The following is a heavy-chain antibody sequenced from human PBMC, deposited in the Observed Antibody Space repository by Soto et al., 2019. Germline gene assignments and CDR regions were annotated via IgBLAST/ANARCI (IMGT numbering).Heavy chain of an antibody. CDR3: ARRVYVSRWPNVYMDV. CDR1: GFTFSNYE. J-gene: IGHJ6*03. D-gene: IGHD6-13*01. CDR2: ISNNGAHT. V-gene: IGHV3-64*01. Sequence: EAQLVESGGGLVQPGGSLRLSCAASGFTFSNYEMHWVRQAPGKGLEYVSGISNNGAHTDYAKSVNGRFTISRDNSEKSLYLQMGSLRAEDMALYYCARRVYVSRWPNVYMDVWGKGTKGTVSS.